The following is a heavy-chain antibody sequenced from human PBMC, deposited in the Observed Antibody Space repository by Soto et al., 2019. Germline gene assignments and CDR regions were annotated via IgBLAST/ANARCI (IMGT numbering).Heavy chain of an antibody. Sequence: ASVKFSCKASGYTFSSYGFSWVRQAPGQGPEWMGWISTWNDGKRDAQKFRGRVNMTKDTSTSTAYMEFRSLRSDDTAVYYCARLNRDYAADYSGKGTRGTVAS. V-gene: IGHV1-18*04. CDR3: ARLNRDYAADY. CDR2: ISTWNDGK. CDR1: GYTFSSYG. D-gene: IGHD4-17*01. J-gene: IGHJ4*02.